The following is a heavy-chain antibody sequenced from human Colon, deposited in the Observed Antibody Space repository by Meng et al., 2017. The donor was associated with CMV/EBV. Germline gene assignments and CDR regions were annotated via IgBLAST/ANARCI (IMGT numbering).Heavy chain of an antibody. CDR3: SMDFSIFGVP. CDR2: LRLSDGNT. J-gene: IGHJ5*02. V-gene: IGHV1-46*01. D-gene: IGHD3-3*01. CDR1: GHTPSRHF. Sequence: ASVKVSCKASGHTPSRHFMHWVRQAPGQRPEWMGLLRLSDGNTAYAQNFRDRVTMTTDTSTTTVYMQLSSLKSDDTAVYYCSMDFSIFGVPWGQGTLVTVSS.